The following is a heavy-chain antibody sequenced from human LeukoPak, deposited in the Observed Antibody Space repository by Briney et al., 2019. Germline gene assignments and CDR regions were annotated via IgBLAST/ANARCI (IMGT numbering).Heavy chain of an antibody. V-gene: IGHV1-18*01. D-gene: IGHD4-17*01. CDR1: GYTFTNYA. J-gene: IGHJ6*03. CDR3: ARVGGTTVTTFHYYYYMDV. CDR2: ISVYNGNT. Sequence: ASVKVSCKASGYTFTNYAISWVRQAPGQGLEWMGWISVYNGNTNYAQKLQGRVTMTTDTSTSTAYMELRSLRSDDTAVYYCARVGGTTVTTFHYYYYMDVWGKGTTVTVSS.